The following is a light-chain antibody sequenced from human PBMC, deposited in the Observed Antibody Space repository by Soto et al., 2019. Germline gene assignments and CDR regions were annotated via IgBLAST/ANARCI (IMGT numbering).Light chain of an antibody. J-gene: IGKJ2*01. CDR1: QNVGIN. V-gene: IGKV3-15*01. CDR2: GKS. Sequence: EIVVTQSPATLSVSPGDRATLSCRASQNVGINLAWHQQKPGQAPRLLIYGKSTRATGIPARFSGIGSGTEFTLAISSLQSEDFALYYCLQYNDWPYTFGQGTKLEIK. CDR3: LQYNDWPYT.